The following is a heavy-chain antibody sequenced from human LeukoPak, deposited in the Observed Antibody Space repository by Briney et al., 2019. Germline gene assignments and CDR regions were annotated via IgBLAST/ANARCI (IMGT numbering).Heavy chain of an antibody. CDR1: GFTCSSYG. CDR2: IWYDGSNK. D-gene: IGHD6-19*01. Sequence: AGGSLRLSCAASGFTCSSYGMHWVRQAPGKGLEWVAVIWYDGSNKYYADSVKGRFTISRDNSKNTLYLQMNSLRAEDTAVYYCARKAGQWLVDFDYWGQGTLVTVSS. J-gene: IGHJ4*02. CDR3: ARKAGQWLVDFDY. V-gene: IGHV3-33*01.